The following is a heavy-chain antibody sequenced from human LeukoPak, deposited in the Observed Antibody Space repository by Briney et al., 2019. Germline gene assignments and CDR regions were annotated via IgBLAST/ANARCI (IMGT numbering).Heavy chain of an antibody. D-gene: IGHD3-10*01. Sequence: PGGSLRLSCAGSGFTFSNYAMGWVRQAPGEGLEWVAVLSASGDYTEYADSVKGRFTISRDNAKNTLYLQMNSLRAEDTAVYYCARDRTDRYWIWFGELWGGSIDYWGQGTLVTVSS. CDR3: ARDRTDRYWIWFGELWGGSIDY. V-gene: IGHV3-23*01. J-gene: IGHJ4*02. CDR2: LSASGDYT. CDR1: GFTFSNYA.